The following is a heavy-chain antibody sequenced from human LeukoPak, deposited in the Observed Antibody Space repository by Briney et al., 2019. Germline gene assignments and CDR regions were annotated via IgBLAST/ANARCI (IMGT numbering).Heavy chain of an antibody. D-gene: IGHD6-13*01. CDR1: GGTFSSYA. CDR3: ARTGPLYSSSWYKEDAFDI. J-gene: IGHJ3*02. V-gene: IGHV1-69*13. Sequence: SVKVSCKASGGTFSSYAISWVRQAPGQGLEWMGGIIPIFGTANYAQKFQGRVAITADESTSTAYMELSSLRSEDTAVYYCARTGPLYSSSWYKEDAFDIWGQGTMVTVSS. CDR2: IIPIFGTA.